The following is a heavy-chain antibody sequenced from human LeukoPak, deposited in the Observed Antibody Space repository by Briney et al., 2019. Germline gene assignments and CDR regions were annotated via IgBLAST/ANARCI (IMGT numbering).Heavy chain of an antibody. CDR2: IYYSGST. J-gene: IGHJ5*02. Sequence: TTSETLSLTCTVSGGSISSSSYYWGWIRQPPGKGLEWIGSIYYSGSTYYNPSLKSRVTISVDTSKNQFSLKLSSVTAADTAVYYCARERDSSNVNWFDPWGQGTLVTVSS. CDR3: ARERDSSNVNWFDP. V-gene: IGHV4-39*07. CDR1: GGSISSSSYY. D-gene: IGHD6-13*01.